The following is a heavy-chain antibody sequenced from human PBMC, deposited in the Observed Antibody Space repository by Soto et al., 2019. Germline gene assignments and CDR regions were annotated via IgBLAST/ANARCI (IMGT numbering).Heavy chain of an antibody. CDR1: GFTFSSYS. CDR2: ISSSSSTI. Sequence: GGSLRLSCAASGFTFSSYSMNWVRQAPGKGLEWVSYISSSSSTIYYADSVKGRFTISRDNAKNSLYLQMNSLRAEDTAVYYCARGALGYCSSTSCSNFDYWGQGTLVTVSS. CDR3: ARGALGYCSSTSCSNFDY. V-gene: IGHV3-48*01. D-gene: IGHD2-2*01. J-gene: IGHJ4*02.